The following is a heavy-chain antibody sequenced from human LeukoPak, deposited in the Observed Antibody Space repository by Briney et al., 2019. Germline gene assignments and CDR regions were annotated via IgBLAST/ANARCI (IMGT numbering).Heavy chain of an antibody. D-gene: IGHD2/OR15-2a*01. CDR2: NNHNAKT. Sequence: AAETLSLTCAGYGGSFRGYYWSWIRQPPGKGLEWIGENNHNAKTYSNPSLKSRVTISVDTYNNQFSPELSAVTAEDTAVYYWARIFQYFVLPDYWGQGTLVT. J-gene: IGHJ4*02. CDR3: ARIFQYFVLPDY. V-gene: IGHV4-34*01. CDR1: GGSFRGYY.